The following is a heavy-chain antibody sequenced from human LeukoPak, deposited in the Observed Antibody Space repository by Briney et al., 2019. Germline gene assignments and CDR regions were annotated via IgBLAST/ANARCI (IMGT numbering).Heavy chain of an antibody. Sequence: SETLSLTCAVYGGSFSGYYWSWIRQPPGKGLEWIGEINHSGSTNYNPSLKGRVTISVDTSKNQFSLKLSSVTAADTAVYYCASRGDYDILTGYSSLGFTFDYWGQGTLVTVSS. CDR2: INHSGST. V-gene: IGHV4-34*01. CDR3: ASRGDYDILTGYSSLGFTFDY. D-gene: IGHD3-9*01. J-gene: IGHJ4*02. CDR1: GGSFSGYY.